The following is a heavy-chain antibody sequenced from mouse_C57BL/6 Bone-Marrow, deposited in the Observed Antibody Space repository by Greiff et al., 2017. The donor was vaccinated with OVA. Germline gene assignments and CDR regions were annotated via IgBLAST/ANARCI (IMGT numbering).Heavy chain of an antibody. D-gene: IGHD4-1*01. CDR3: ARTGDFDY. V-gene: IGHV5-6*01. CDR1: GFTSSSYG. J-gene: IGHJ2*01. CDR2: ISSGGSYT. Sequence: EVHLVESGGDLVKPGGSLKLSCAASGFTSSSYGMSWVRQTPDKRLEWVATISSGGSYTYYPDSVKGRFTISRDNAKNTLYLQMSSLKSEDTAMYYCARTGDFDYWGQGTTLTVSS.